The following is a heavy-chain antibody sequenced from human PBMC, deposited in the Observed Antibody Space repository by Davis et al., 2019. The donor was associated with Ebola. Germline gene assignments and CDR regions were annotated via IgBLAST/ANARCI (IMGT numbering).Heavy chain of an antibody. J-gene: IGHJ4*02. D-gene: IGHD4-17*01. CDR2: IIPILGIA. Sequence: SVKVSCKASGGTFSSYAISWVRQAPGQGLEWMGRIIPILGIANYAQKFQGRVTITADKSTSTAYMELSSLRSEDTAVYYCARIYGRRYYFDYWGQGTLVTVSS. CDR3: ARIYGRRYYFDY. CDR1: GGTFSSYA. V-gene: IGHV1-69*04.